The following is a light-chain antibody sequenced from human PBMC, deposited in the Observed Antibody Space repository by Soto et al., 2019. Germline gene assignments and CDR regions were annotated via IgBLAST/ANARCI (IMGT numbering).Light chain of an antibody. CDR3: QSYDSSLSVVV. J-gene: IGLJ2*01. V-gene: IGLV1-40*01. CDR2: GNS. Sequence: QSALTQPPSVSGAPGQRVTISCTGSSSNIGSPYDVHWYQQLPGTAPKLLIYGNSNRPSGVPDRFSGSKSGTSASLAITGLQAEDEADYYCQSYDSSLSVVVFGGGTKLTVL. CDR1: SSNIGSPYD.